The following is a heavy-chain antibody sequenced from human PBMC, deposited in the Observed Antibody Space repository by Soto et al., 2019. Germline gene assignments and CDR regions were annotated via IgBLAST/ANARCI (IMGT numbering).Heavy chain of an antibody. D-gene: IGHD6-13*01. Sequence: PGGSLRLSCAASGFTFSSYGMHWVRQAPGKGLEWVAVIWYDGSNKYYADSVKGRFTISRDNSKNTLYLQMNSLRAEDTAVYYCARAKGAAAGSYYYGMDVWGQGTTVTVSS. CDR2: IWYDGSNK. CDR3: ARAKGAAAGSYYYGMDV. CDR1: GFTFSSYG. V-gene: IGHV3-33*01. J-gene: IGHJ6*02.